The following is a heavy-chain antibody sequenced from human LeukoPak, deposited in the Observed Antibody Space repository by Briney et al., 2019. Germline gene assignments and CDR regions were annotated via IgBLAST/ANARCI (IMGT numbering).Heavy chain of an antibody. CDR2: IFNNGST. D-gene: IGHD2-2*01. V-gene: IGHV4-39*07. CDR1: GGSISSSKYY. CDR3: ARVGVVPAAIVVGINWYYYYMDV. Sequence: PSETLSLTCTVSGGSISSSKYYWGWIRQPPGKGLEWIGTIFNNGSTHYNPSLKSRVTISVDTSKNQFSLKLSSVTAADTAVYYCARVGVVPAAIVVGINWYYYYMDVWGKGTTVTVSS. J-gene: IGHJ6*03.